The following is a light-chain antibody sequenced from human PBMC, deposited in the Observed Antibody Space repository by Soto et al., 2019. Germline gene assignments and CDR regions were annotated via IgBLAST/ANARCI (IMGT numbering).Light chain of an antibody. CDR2: GAS. CDR1: QSVRSDY. V-gene: IGKV3-20*01. J-gene: IGKJ1*01. Sequence: EIVLTQSPGTLSLSPGERATLSCRASQSVRSDYLAWYQQKPGQDPRLHIYGASTRATGIPDRFTGSGSGTDFTLTISRLEPEDFAVYYCQQYGSSPRTFGQGTKVGIK. CDR3: QQYGSSPRT.